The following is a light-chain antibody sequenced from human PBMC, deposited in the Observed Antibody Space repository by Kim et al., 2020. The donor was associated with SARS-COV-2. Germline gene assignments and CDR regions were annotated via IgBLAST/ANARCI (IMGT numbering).Light chain of an antibody. CDR2: EVT. J-gene: IGLJ2*01. CDR3: NSYVGTNTYVV. CDR1: SSDINDYF. Sequence: GQSVTLSCTGTSSDINDYFDSWYQQYPGKAPKLNIYEVTKRPSGVPDRFSGSKSGNTASLTVSNLQAEDEAHYYCNSYVGTNTYVVFGGGTKVTVL. V-gene: IGLV2-8*01.